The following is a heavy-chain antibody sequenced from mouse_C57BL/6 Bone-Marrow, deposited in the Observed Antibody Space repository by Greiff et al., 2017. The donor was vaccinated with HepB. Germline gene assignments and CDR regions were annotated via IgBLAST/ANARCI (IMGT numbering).Heavy chain of an antibody. CDR3: ARDYLRRSWFAY. J-gene: IGHJ3*01. Sequence: QVQLQQPGAELVKPGASVKMSCKASGYTFTSYWITWVKQRPGQGLEWIGDIYPGSGSTNYNEKFKSKATLTVDTSSSTAYMQLSSLTSEDSAVYYCARDYLRRSWFAYWGQGTLVTVSA. D-gene: IGHD5-1*01. CDR2: IYPGSGST. CDR1: GYTFTSYW. V-gene: IGHV1-55*01.